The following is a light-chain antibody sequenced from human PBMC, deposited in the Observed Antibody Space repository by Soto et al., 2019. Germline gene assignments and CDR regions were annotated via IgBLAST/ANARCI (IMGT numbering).Light chain of an antibody. CDR3: SSKTSSSSPVV. V-gene: IGLV2-14*01. CDR1: TSDVGAYNY. Sequence: QSALTQPASVSGCPGQSITISCTGSTSDVGAYNYVSWYKHHPGQAPQLMIYEVSNRPSGVSNRFSVSKSGNTASLTISGLQADDEGDYYCSSKTSSSSPVVFGTGTKVTVL. J-gene: IGLJ1*01. CDR2: EVS.